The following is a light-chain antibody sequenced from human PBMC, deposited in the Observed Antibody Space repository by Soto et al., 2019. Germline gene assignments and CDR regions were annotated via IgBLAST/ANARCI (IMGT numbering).Light chain of an antibody. Sequence: EIVLTQSPGTLSLSPGERATLSCRASQRVSSSYLAWYQQKPGQAPRLLIYGASSRATGIPDRFSGSGSGTDFTLTISRLEPEDFAVYYCQQYGSSTWPFGQGTKVEIK. V-gene: IGKV3-20*01. J-gene: IGKJ1*01. CDR1: QRVSSSY. CDR2: GAS. CDR3: QQYGSSTWP.